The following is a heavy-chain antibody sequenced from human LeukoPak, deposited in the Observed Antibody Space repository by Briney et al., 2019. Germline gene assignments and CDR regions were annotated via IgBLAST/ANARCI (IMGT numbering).Heavy chain of an antibody. J-gene: IGHJ4*02. Sequence: SETLSLTCTVSGGSISSYYWSWIRQPAGKGLEWIGRIYTSGSTNYNPSLKSRVTISVDKSKNQFSLKLSSVTAADTAVYYCARDLACSSTSCSRRAPFDYWGQGTLVTVSS. CDR2: IYTSGST. CDR1: GGSISSYY. D-gene: IGHD2-2*01. CDR3: ARDLACSSTSCSRRAPFDY. V-gene: IGHV4-4*07.